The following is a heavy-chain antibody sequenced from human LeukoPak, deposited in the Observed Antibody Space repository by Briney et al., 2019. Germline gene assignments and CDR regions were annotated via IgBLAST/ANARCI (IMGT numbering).Heavy chain of an antibody. D-gene: IGHD5-12*01. J-gene: IGHJ4*02. CDR3: ARPDGYSGYGPFDY. CDR1: GYNFPNYW. V-gene: IGHV5-51*01. CDR2: IYPGDSDT. Sequence: GESLKISCQGSGYNFPNYWIGWVRQMPGKGLEWMGIIYPGDSDTRYSPSFQGQVTISADKSISTAYLQWSSLKASDTAMYYCARPDGYSGYGPFDYWGQGTLVTVSS.